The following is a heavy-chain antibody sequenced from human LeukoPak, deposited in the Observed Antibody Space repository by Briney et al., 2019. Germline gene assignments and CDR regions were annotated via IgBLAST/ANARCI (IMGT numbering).Heavy chain of an antibody. CDR1: GYTFTGYY. D-gene: IGHD3-22*01. CDR3: ARVSYDSSGYYFLGAFDI. Sequence: ASVKVSCKASGYTFTGYYMHWVRQAPGQGLEWMGWINPNSGGTNYAQKFQGRVTMTRDTSISTAYMELSRLRSEDTAVYYCARVSYDSSGYYFLGAFDIWGQGTMVTVSS. J-gene: IGHJ3*02. V-gene: IGHV1-2*02. CDR2: INPNSGGT.